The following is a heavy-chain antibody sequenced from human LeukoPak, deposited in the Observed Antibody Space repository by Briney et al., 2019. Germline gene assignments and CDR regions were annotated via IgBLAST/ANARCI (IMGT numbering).Heavy chain of an antibody. V-gene: IGHV1-46*01. CDR2: ISPSSGSR. J-gene: IGHJ4*02. CDR1: GYTFSSHN. Sequence: GASVKVSCKASGYTFSSHNMHWVRQAPGQGLEWMGIISPSSGSRIYAQKFQGRATLTSDTSTSTYYMELSSLRSEDTAVYQCARDTEWALDYWGQGTLVTVSS. D-gene: IGHD1-26*01. CDR3: ARDTEWALDY.